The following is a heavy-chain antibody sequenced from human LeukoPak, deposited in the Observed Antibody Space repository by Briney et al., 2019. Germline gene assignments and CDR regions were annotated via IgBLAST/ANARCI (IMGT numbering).Heavy chain of an antibody. CDR1: GFTFSDYY. J-gene: IGHJ4*02. Sequence: GGSLRLSCAASGFTFSDYYMSWIRQAPGKGLEWVSYISSSGDTKYYADSVRGRFTISRDNAENSLYLQMHSLRVEDTAVYYCARAPTVLVGYCSSSSCQADYWGQGTLVTVSS. CDR3: ARAPTVLVGYCSSSSCQADY. V-gene: IGHV3-11*04. D-gene: IGHD2-2*01. CDR2: ISSSGDTK.